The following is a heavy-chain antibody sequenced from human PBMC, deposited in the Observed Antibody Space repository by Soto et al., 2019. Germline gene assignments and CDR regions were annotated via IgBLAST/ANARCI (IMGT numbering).Heavy chain of an antibody. CDR2: IYYSGST. CDR3: ARAVYGSSWSNYFDY. D-gene: IGHD6-13*01. Sequence: SETLSLTCTVSGGSISSYYWSWIRQPPGKGLEWIGYIYYSGSTNYNPSLKSRVTISVDTSKNQFSLKLSSVTAADTAVYYCARAVYGSSWSNYFDYWGQGTLVTVSS. V-gene: IGHV4-59*01. CDR1: GGSISSYY. J-gene: IGHJ4*02.